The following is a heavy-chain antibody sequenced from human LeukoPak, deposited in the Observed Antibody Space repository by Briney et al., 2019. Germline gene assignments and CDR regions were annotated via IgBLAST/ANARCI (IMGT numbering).Heavy chain of an antibody. Sequence: GGSLRLSCAASGFTFSSYGMHWVRQAPGKGLEWVAVIWYDGSNKYYADSVKGRFTISRDNSKNTLYLQMNSLRAEDTAVYYCARDFCSGGSFYFFDYWGQGTLVTVSS. J-gene: IGHJ4*02. D-gene: IGHD2-15*01. V-gene: IGHV3-33*01. CDR2: IWYDGSNK. CDR3: ARDFCSGGSFYFFDY. CDR1: GFTFSSYG.